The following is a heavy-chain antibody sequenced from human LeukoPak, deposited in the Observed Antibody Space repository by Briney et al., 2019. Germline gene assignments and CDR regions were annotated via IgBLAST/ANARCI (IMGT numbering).Heavy chain of an antibody. Sequence: SETLSLTCTVSGGSISSYYWSWLRQPPGKGLEWIGYIYYSGSTYYNPSLKSRVTISVDTSKNQFSLKLSSVTAADTAVYYCARSPRQYSSSLEGYFDYWGQGTLVTVSS. V-gene: IGHV4-59*06. CDR2: IYYSGST. J-gene: IGHJ4*02. D-gene: IGHD6-13*01. CDR1: GGSISSYY. CDR3: ARSPRQYSSSLEGYFDY.